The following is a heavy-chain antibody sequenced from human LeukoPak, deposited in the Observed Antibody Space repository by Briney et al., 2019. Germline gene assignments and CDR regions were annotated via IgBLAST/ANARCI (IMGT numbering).Heavy chain of an antibody. CDR2: ISYDGSNK. J-gene: IGHJ4*02. Sequence: GGSLRLSCAASGFTFSSYGMHWVRQAPGKGLEWVAVISYDGSNKYYADSVKGRFTISRDNSKNTLYLQVNSLRAEDTAVYYCAKAPLLWFGELSYYFDYWGQGTLVTVSS. CDR3: AKAPLLWFGELSYYFDY. D-gene: IGHD3-10*01. V-gene: IGHV3-30*18. CDR1: GFTFSSYG.